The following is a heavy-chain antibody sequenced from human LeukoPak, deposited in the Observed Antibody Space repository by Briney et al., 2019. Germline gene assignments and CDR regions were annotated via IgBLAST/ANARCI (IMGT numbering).Heavy chain of an antibody. Sequence: GGSLRLSCAASGFTVITHYMSLVRQAPGKGLEWVSVIYSDGTTHYADSVKGRFTISRDNAKNSLYLQMNSLRAEDTAVYYCARQAPGYSVDYWGQGTLVTVSS. J-gene: IGHJ4*02. CDR2: IYSDGTT. CDR1: GFTVITHY. V-gene: IGHV3-66*04. D-gene: IGHD5-18*01. CDR3: ARQAPGYSVDY.